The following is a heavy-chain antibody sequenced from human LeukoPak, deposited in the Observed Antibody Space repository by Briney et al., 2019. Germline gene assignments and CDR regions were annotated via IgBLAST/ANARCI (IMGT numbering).Heavy chain of an antibody. CDR1: GFTVSSNY. CDR3: ARDGCGGDCYLGAFDI. CDR2: IYSDVST. V-gene: IGHV3-53*01. Sequence: PGGSLRLSCAASGFTVSSNYVSWVRQAPGKGLEWVSVIYSDVSTYYADSVKGRFTISRDNSKNTLYLQMNSLRAQDTAVYYCARDGCGGDCYLGAFDIWGQGTMVIVSS. D-gene: IGHD2-21*02. J-gene: IGHJ3*02.